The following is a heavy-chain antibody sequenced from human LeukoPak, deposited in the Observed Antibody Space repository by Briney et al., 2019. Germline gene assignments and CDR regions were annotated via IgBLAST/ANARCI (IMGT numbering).Heavy chain of an antibody. Sequence: ASVKVSCKASGYSFTSYDMNWVRQATGQGLEWMGWMNPNSGNTGYAQKFQGRVTMTRNTSISTAYMELSSLRSEDTAVYYCARGYVPRGLRDLFIFGVVSSNWFDPWGQGTLVTVSS. V-gene: IGHV1-8*01. CDR3: ARGYVPRGLRDLFIFGVVSSNWFDP. D-gene: IGHD3-3*01. CDR1: GYSFTSYD. CDR2: MNPNSGNT. J-gene: IGHJ5*02.